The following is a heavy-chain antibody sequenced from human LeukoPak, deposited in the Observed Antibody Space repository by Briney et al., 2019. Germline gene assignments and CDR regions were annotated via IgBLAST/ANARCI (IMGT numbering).Heavy chain of an antibody. V-gene: IGHV1-8*01. Sequence: ASVKVSCKASGYTFTSYDINWVRQATGQGLEWMGWMNPNSGNTGYAQKFQGRVTMTRNTSISTAYMELSSLRSEDTAVYYCARGANPPFLYYYYYYMDVWGKGTTVTVSS. CDR1: GYTFTSYD. CDR2: MNPNSGNT. J-gene: IGHJ6*03. CDR3: ARGANPPFLYYYYYYMDV.